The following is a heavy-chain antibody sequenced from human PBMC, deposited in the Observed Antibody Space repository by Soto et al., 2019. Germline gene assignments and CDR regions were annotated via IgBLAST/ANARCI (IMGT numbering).Heavy chain of an antibody. CDR2: IYYSGST. CDR3: ARGSVVVPAAISNYYYYYYMDV. CDR1: GGSISSGGYY. Sequence: KPSETLSLTCTVSGGSISSGGYYWSWLPQHPGEGREWIGYIYYSGSTNYNPALKGRVTISVDTSKNQFSLKLSSVTAADTAVYYCARGSVVVPAAISNYYYYYYMDVWGKGTTVTVSS. V-gene: IGHV4-61*08. D-gene: IGHD2-2*02. J-gene: IGHJ6*03.